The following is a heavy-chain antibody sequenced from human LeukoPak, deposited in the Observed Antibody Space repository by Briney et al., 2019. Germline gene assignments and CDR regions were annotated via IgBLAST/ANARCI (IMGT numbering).Heavy chain of an antibody. CDR3: ARGPYYYDSSGCFDY. Sequence: SETLSLTCTVSGGSISSYYWSWVRQPPGKGLEWIGEINHSGSTNYNPSLKSRVTISVDTSKNQFSLKLSSVTAADTAVYYCARGPYYYDSSGCFDYWGQGTLVSVSS. CDR2: INHSGST. D-gene: IGHD3-22*01. V-gene: IGHV4-34*01. J-gene: IGHJ4*02. CDR1: GGSISSYY.